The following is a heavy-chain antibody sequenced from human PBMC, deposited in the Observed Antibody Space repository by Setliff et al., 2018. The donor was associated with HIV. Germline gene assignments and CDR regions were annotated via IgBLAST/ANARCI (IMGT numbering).Heavy chain of an antibody. D-gene: IGHD3-3*02. J-gene: IGHJ6*02. V-gene: IGHV1-18*01. CDR2: ISAYNGDT. CDR3: ARDAWVEFLEWTFYGMDV. Sequence: ASVKVSCKASGYTLTSYGISWVRQAPGQGLEWMGWISAYNGDTKYAPKVQGRVTLTTDTSSSTIYMELRSLRSDDTAVYYCARDAWVEFLEWTFYGMDVWGQGTTVTVSS. CDR1: GYTLTSYG.